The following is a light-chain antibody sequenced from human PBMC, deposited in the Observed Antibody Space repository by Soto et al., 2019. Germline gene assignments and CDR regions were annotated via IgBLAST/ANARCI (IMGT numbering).Light chain of an antibody. CDR3: QQSYSTFIT. CDR2: AAS. Sequence: DIQMTQSPSSLSAPLGDRVTITCRASQSISTYLNWYQQKPGKAPKLLMYAASNLQSGVPSRFSGSGSGTDFTLTISSLQPEDFATYFCQQSYSTFITFGQGTRLEIK. J-gene: IGKJ5*01. V-gene: IGKV1-39*01. CDR1: QSISTY.